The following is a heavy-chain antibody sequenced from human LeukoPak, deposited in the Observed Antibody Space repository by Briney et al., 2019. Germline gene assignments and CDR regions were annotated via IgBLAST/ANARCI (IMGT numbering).Heavy chain of an antibody. CDR3: ARVLSGSNFDY. Sequence: SGTLSLTCAVSGGSISSNNWWSWVRQPPEKGREWIGEIFHSGGTNYNPSLKSRVTISVDKPKNQFSLKLSSVTAADTAVYYCARVLSGSNFDYWGQGTLVTVSS. CDR1: GGSISSNNW. J-gene: IGHJ4*02. CDR2: IFHSGGT. D-gene: IGHD3-22*01. V-gene: IGHV4-4*02.